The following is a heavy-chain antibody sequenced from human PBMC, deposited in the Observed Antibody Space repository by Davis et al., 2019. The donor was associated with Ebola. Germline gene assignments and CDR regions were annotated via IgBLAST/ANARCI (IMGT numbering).Heavy chain of an antibody. Sequence: ASVKVSCKASGYTFTSHGISWVRQAPGQGLEWMGWISAYNGNTNYAQKLQCRVTMTTDTSTSTAYMELRSLRSDDTAVYYCARRVTMVRGVHYYYYGMDVWGQGTTVTVSS. V-gene: IGHV1-18*04. CDR2: ISAYNGNT. J-gene: IGHJ6*02. CDR1: GYTFTSHG. CDR3: ARRVTMVRGVHYYYYGMDV. D-gene: IGHD3-10*01.